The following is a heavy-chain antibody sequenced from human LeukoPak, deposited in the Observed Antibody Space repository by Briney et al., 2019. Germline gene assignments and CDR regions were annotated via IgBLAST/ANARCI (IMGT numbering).Heavy chain of an antibody. J-gene: IGHJ5*02. D-gene: IGHD3-10*02. Sequence: SQTLSLTCTVSGGSISSSNYYWGWIRQPPGNGLEWIGSIYYSGNTYDNPSLKSRVTISVDTSKNQFSLKLSSVTAADTAVYYCARHPLKAYVSDWFDPWGQGTLVTVSS. CDR2: IYYSGNT. V-gene: IGHV4-39*01. CDR1: GGSISSSNYY. CDR3: ARHPLKAYVSDWFDP.